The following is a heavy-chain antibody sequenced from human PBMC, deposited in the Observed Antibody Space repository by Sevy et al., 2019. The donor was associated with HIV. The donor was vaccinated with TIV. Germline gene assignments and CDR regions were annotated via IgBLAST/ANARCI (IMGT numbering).Heavy chain of an antibody. V-gene: IGHV1-24*01. CDR2: FDPEDGER. J-gene: IGHJ4*02. D-gene: IGHD3-22*01. Sequence: ASVKVSCRISRYSLNKFSMHWVRQAPGKGLEWMGSFDPEDGERIYAQKFQGRFSMTEDKSTDTAYMELSSLRPDDTAVYYCAITREYYSDTSGYFDYWGQGTLVTVSS. CDR1: RYSLNKFS. CDR3: AITREYYSDTSGYFDY.